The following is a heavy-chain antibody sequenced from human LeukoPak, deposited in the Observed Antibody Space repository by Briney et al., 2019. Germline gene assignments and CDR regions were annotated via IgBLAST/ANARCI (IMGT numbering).Heavy chain of an antibody. CDR3: ARGRGGYYYYFDY. CDR2: IYYSGST. D-gene: IGHD3-22*01. CDR1: GGSISSYY. J-gene: IGHJ4*02. Sequence: SETLSLTCTVSGGSISSYYSSWIRQPPGKGLEWIGYIYYSGSTNYNPSLKSRVTISVDTSKNQFSLKLSSVTAADTAVYYCARGRGGYYYYFDYWGQGTLVTVSS. V-gene: IGHV4-59*01.